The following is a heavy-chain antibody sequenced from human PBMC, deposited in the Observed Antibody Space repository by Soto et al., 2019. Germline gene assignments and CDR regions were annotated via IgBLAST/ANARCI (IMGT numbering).Heavy chain of an antibody. J-gene: IGHJ5*02. CDR1: GGSISSYY. V-gene: IGHV4-59*12. Sequence: SETLSLTCTVSGGSISSYYWSWIRQPPGKGLEWIGYIYYSGSTNYNPSLKSRVTISVDTSKNRFSLKLSSVTAADTAVYYCARDLKEYCSDGKCNWFDPWGQGTLVTVSS. CDR3: ARDLKEYCSDGKCNWFDP. D-gene: IGHD2-15*01. CDR2: IYYSGST.